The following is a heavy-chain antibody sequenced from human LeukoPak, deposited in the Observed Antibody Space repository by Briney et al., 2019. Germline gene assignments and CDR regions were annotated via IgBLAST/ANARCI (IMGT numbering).Heavy chain of an antibody. J-gene: IGHJ6*02. CDR2: IYHSGST. CDR3: AKGVSGYYYDNPYYYYGMGV. V-gene: IGHV4-39*07. Sequence: SETLSLTCTVSGGSISSSSYYWGWIRQPPGKGLEWIGEIYHSGSTNYNPSLKSRVTISVDKSKNQFSLKLSSVTAADTAVYYCAKGVSGYYYDNPYYYYGMGVWGQGTTVTVSS. CDR1: GGSISSSSYY. D-gene: IGHD3-22*01.